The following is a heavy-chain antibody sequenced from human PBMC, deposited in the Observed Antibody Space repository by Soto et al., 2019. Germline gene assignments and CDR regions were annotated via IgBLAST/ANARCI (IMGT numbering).Heavy chain of an antibody. CDR1: GFTLSTNS. D-gene: IGHD1-1*01. Sequence: EAQLVESGGGLVKPGGTLRISCTASGFTLSTNSINWVRQAPGKGLEWVSDISASSNSIYYADSVKGRFTVSRDNAENSLYLQMGSLRAEDTAVYYCARHLPTVRTYYCDSGGQGTMVTVSS. V-gene: IGHV3-48*01. J-gene: IGHJ4*02. CDR2: ISASSNSI. CDR3: ARHLPTVRTYYCDS.